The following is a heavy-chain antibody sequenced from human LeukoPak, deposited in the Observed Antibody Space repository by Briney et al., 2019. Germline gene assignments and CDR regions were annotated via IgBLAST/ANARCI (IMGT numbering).Heavy chain of an antibody. J-gene: IGHJ4*02. CDR2: IIPIFGTA. V-gene: IGHV1-69*01. CDR3: AVGYCSGGSCYSIDY. D-gene: IGHD2-15*01. Sequence: SVKVSCKASGGTFSSYAISWVRQAPGQGLEWMRGIIPIFGTANYAQKFQGRVTITADESTSTAYMELSSLRSEDTAVYYCAVGYCSGGSCYSIDYWGQGTLVTVSS. CDR1: GGTFSSYA.